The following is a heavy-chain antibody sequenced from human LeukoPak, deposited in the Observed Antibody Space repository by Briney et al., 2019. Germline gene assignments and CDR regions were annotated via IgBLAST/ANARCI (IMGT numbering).Heavy chain of an antibody. Sequence: PSETLSLTCTVSGGSISSSSYYWGWIRQPPGKGLEWIVSIYYSGSTYYNPSLKSRVTISVDTSKNQFSLKLSSVTAADTAVYYCARVIRGYCSGGSCYSRGQWFDPWGQGTLVTVSS. J-gene: IGHJ5*02. CDR3: ARVIRGYCSGGSCYSRGQWFDP. CDR2: IYYSGST. V-gene: IGHV4-39*01. D-gene: IGHD2-15*01. CDR1: GGSISSSSYY.